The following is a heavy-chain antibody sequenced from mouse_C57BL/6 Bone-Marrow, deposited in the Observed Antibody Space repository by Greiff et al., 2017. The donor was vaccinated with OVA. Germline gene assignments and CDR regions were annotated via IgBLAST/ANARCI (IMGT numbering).Heavy chain of an antibody. J-gene: IGHJ3*01. CDR2: ISDGGSYT. Sequence: DVKLVESGGGLVKPGGSLKLSCAASGFTFSSYAMSWVRQTPEKRLEWVATISDGGSYTYYPDNVKGRFTISRDNAKNNLYLQMSHLKSEDTAMYYCAREEDGYPSGFAYWGQGTLVTVSA. D-gene: IGHD2-3*01. CDR1: GFTFSSYA. V-gene: IGHV5-4*01. CDR3: AREEDGYPSGFAY.